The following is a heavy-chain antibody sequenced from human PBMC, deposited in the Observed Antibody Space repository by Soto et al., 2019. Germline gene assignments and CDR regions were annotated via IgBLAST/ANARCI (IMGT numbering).Heavy chain of an antibody. CDR2: VDSAGSGT. CDR1: GITFSGFW. D-gene: IGHD3-16*01. V-gene: IGHV3-74*01. CDR3: ATVFGH. J-gene: IGHJ4*02. Sequence: VPLVESGGGSVQPGGSLRLSCVASGITFSGFWMHWVRQVPGKGLVWVARVDSAGSGTSYADSVKGRFTNSRDNATNTMSVLMDNLRVEDTAVYYCATVFGHRGEGITVTVPS.